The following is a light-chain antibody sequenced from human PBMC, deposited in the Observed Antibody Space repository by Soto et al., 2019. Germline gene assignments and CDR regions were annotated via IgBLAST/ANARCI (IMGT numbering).Light chain of an antibody. Sequence: AIRMTQSPSSLSASTGDRVTITCRASQGISSYLAWYQQKPGKAPKLLIYAASTLQSGVPSRFSGSGSGTDFTLTISCLQSEDFATYYCQQYYSYPRPFGPGTKVDI. J-gene: IGKJ3*01. CDR1: QGISSY. CDR2: AAS. CDR3: QQYYSYPRP. V-gene: IGKV1-8*01.